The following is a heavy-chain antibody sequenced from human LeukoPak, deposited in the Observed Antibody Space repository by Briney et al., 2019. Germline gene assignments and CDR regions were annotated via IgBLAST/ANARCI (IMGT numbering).Heavy chain of an antibody. CDR2: INAGNGNT. V-gene: IGHV1-3*03. D-gene: IGHD5-24*01. Sequence: GASVKVSCKASGYTFTSYAMHWVRQAPGQRLEWMGWINAGNGNTKYSQEFQGRVTITRDTSASTAYMELSSLRSEDMAVYYCARSPRDGYNYHDAFDIWGQGTMVTVSS. CDR3: ARSPRDGYNYHDAFDI. CDR1: GYTFTSYA. J-gene: IGHJ3*02.